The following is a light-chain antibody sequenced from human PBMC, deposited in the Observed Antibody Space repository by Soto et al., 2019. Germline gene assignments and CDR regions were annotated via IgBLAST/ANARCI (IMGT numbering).Light chain of an antibody. J-gene: IGKJ1*01. V-gene: IGKV1-5*03. CDR1: QSIDTW. Sequence: DIQMPQSPSTLSASVGDRVTITCRASQSIDTWLAWHQQKPGQVPKLLISKASSLESGVPSRFSGSGSGTEFTLTISSLQPDDSATYYCQQYNSYRAFGQGTKVAIK. CDR2: KAS. CDR3: QQYNSYRA.